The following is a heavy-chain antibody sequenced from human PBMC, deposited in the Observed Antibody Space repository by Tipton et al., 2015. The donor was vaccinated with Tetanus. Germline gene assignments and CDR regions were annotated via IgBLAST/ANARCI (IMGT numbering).Heavy chain of an antibody. Sequence: QSGAEVKKPGASVKVSCKASGYTFTSYGISWVRQAPGQGLEWMGWISAYNGNANYAQKLQGRVTMTTDTSTSTAYMELRSLRSDDTAVYYCARDPRNGIAAAAWFDPWGQGTLVTVSS. CDR1: GYTFTSYG. V-gene: IGHV1-18*01. CDR2: ISAYNGNA. CDR3: ARDPRNGIAAAAWFDP. J-gene: IGHJ5*02. D-gene: IGHD6-13*01.